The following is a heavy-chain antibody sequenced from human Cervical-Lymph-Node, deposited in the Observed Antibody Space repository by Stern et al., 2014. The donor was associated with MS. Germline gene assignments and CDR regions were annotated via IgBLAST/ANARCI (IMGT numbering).Heavy chain of an antibody. J-gene: IGHJ3*02. Sequence: QVQLQESGPGLVKPSQTLSLTCTVSGGSISSGSYYWSWIRQPAGKGLEWLGRIFNSGGTNYNPSLNSRVTISVDTYKTQLSLKLSSGTAADTAVYYCARIGTDAFDIWGQGTMVTVSS. D-gene: IGHD1-1*01. V-gene: IGHV4-61*02. CDR3: ARIGTDAFDI. CDR2: IFNSGGT. CDR1: GGSISSGSYY.